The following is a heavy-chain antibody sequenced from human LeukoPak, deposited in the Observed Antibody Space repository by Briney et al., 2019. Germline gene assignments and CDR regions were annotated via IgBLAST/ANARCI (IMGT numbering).Heavy chain of an antibody. Sequence: GGSLRLSCAASGFTFSSYGMHWVRQAPGKGLEWVSSIDSSGGYMFYADSVKGRFIISRDDAKDSLYLQMNSLRVEDTAVYYCLRGDRRDYWGQGTLVTVSS. CDR1: GFTFSSYG. J-gene: IGHJ4*02. CDR2: IDSSGGYM. V-gene: IGHV3-21*06. CDR3: LRGDRRDY.